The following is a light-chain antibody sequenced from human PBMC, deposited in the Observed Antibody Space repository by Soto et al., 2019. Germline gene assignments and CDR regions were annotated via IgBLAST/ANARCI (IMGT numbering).Light chain of an antibody. V-gene: IGLV2-14*01. CDR2: EVS. J-gene: IGLJ1*01. Sequence: QSVLTQPASVSGSPGQSITISCTGTSSDVGGYDFVSWYQHHPGKAPKLIISEVSNRPSGVSNRFSGSKSGNTASLTISGLQAEDEAHYYCSSYTSSSTGVFGTGTKVTVL. CDR3: SSYTSSSTGV. CDR1: SSDVGGYDF.